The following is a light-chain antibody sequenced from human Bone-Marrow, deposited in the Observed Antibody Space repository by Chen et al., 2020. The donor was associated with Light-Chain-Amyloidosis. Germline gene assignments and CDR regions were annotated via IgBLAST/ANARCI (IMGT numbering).Light chain of an antibody. CDR1: DLPTKD. V-gene: IGLV3-25*03. CDR3: QSADSSGTYEVI. Sequence: SYELTQPPSVSVSPGQKARITCSGADLPTKDAYWYPQKPGQAPVLVINRDTERPSGISERFSGSSAGTTATLTISGVQAEDEADYHWQSADSSGTYEVIFGGGTKLTVL. CDR2: RDT. J-gene: IGLJ2*01.